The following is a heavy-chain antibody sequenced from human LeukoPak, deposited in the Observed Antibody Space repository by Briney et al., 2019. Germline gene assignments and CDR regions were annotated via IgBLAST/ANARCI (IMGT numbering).Heavy chain of an antibody. CDR2: ISSVSSYI. V-gene: IGHV3-21*01. J-gene: IGHJ3*02. CDR3: ARDPSGRGTAFDI. D-gene: IGHD3-10*01. Sequence: GGSLRLSCAASALTFSIYSMNWVRQAPGKGLEWVSSISSVSSYIYYTDSVKGRFTISRDNAKNSLYLQMNSLRAEDTAVYYCARDPSGRGTAFDIWGQGTMVTVSS. CDR1: ALTFSIYS.